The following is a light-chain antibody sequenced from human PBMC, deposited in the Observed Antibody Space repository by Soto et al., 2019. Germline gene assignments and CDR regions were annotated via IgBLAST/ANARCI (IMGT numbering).Light chain of an antibody. CDR2: GAS. Sequence: EIVLTQSPATLSLSPGERATLSCRASQSVSSSYLGWYQQKPGQAPRLLMYGASSRATGIPERFSGSGSGTDFTLTITRLQPEDFAMYYCQQYGSTPYTFGQGTRLEIK. CDR3: QQYGSTPYT. V-gene: IGKV3-20*01. J-gene: IGKJ2*01. CDR1: QSVSSSY.